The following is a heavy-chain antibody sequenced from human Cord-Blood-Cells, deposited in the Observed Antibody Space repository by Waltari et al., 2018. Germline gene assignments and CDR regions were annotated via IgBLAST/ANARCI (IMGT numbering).Heavy chain of an antibody. CDR3: ARDLNWNYENWFDP. D-gene: IGHD1-7*01. CDR1: GGSVSSGSYY. J-gene: IGHJ5*02. CDR2: IYYSGST. Sequence: QVQLQESGPGLVKPSETLSLTCTVSGGSVSSGSYYWSWIRQPPGKGLEWIGYIYYSGSTNYNPSPKSRVTISVDTSKNQFSLKLSSVTAADTAVYYCARDLNWNYENWFDPWGQGTLVTVSS. V-gene: IGHV4-61*01.